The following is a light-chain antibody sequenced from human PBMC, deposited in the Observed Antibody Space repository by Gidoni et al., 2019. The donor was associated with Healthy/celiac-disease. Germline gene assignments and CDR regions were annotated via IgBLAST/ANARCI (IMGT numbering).Light chain of an antibody. CDR3: QQYGSSPT. V-gene: IGKV3-20*01. CDR1: QSVSSSY. CDR2: GAS. Sequence: EIVLTQSPGTLSLSPGERATLSCRASQSVSSSYLAWYQQKPGQAPRLLIYGASSRATGIPDRFSGRGSGTDFTLTISRLEPEDFAVYYCQQYGSSPTFGPGTKVEIK. J-gene: IGKJ3*01.